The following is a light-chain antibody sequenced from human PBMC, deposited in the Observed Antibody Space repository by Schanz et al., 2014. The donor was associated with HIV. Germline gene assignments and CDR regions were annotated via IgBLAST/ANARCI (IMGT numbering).Light chain of an antibody. CDR1: QSVSGY. J-gene: IGKJ5*01. Sequence: ETVLTQSPGSLSLFPGERATLSCRASQSVSGYLNWYQQKPGQAPRLLIYGASNRATGVPDRFSGYGSGTDFTLTISRREPEDFAVYYCQQYGSSPLTFGQGTRLEIK. CDR2: GAS. V-gene: IGKV3-20*01. CDR3: QQYGSSPLT.